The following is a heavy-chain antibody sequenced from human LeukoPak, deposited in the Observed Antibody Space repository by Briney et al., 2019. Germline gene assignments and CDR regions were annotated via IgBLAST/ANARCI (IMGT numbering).Heavy chain of an antibody. Sequence: SETLSLTCTVSGGSISSSSYYWGWIRQPPGKGLEWIGSIYYSGSTYYNPSLKSRVTISVDTSKNQFSLKLSSVTAADTAVYYCAKDLHYSSGWQYPPSQYDYWGQGTLVTVSS. CDR1: GGSISSSSYY. CDR3: AKDLHYSSGWQYPPSQYDY. V-gene: IGHV4-39*07. CDR2: IYYSGST. D-gene: IGHD6-19*01. J-gene: IGHJ4*02.